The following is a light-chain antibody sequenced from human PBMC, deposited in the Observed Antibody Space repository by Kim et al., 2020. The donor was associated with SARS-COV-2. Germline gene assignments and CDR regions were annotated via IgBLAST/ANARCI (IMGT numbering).Light chain of an antibody. CDR1: QSISDF. V-gene: IGKV1-5*03. Sequence: DIQMTQSPSTLSASVGDRVTITCRASQSISDFLAWYQQKPGKAPKLLIYRASNLKSGVPSRFSGSGSGTEFTLTTSSLQPDDFATYYCQQYRSYPWTFGQRTKVDIK. CDR3: QQYRSYPWT. CDR2: RAS. J-gene: IGKJ1*01.